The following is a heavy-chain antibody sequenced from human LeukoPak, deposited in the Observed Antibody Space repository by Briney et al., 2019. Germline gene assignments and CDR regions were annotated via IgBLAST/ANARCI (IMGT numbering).Heavy chain of an antibody. V-gene: IGHV4-59*12. D-gene: IGHD3-22*01. CDR2: IYDSGST. CDR1: GGFISSYY. Sequence: SETLSLTCTVSGGFISSYYWSWIRQPPGKGLEWLGYIYDSGSTNYNPSLKSRVTISVDTSKNQFSLKLSSVTAADTAVYYCARGLGAATVGVDSSGYYLDYWGQGTLVTVSS. CDR3: ARGLGAATVGVDSSGYYLDY. J-gene: IGHJ4*02.